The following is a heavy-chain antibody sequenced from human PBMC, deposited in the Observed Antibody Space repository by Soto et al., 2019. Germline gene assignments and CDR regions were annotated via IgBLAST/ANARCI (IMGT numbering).Heavy chain of an antibody. CDR2: IYYSGST. CDR1: GGSISSYY. CDR3: AREALFDWLSPTPNAFDI. J-gene: IGHJ3*02. Sequence: QVQLQESGPGLVKPSETLSLTCTVSGGSISSYYWSWIRQPPGKGLEWIGYIYYSGSTNYNPSLKSRVTISVDTSKNQFSLKLSSVTAADTAVYYCAREALFDWLSPTPNAFDIWGQGTVVTVSS. D-gene: IGHD3-9*01. V-gene: IGHV4-59*01.